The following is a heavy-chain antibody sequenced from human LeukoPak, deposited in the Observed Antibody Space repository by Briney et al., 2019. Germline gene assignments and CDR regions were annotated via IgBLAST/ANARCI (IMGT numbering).Heavy chain of an antibody. CDR1: GGSINSYY. D-gene: IGHD6-25*01. J-gene: IGHJ3*02. CDR3: ATLGSGGAAFDI. Sequence: SETLSLTCTVSGGSINSYYWSWIRQPPGKGLEWIGEINPSGSTNYNPSLKSRVTISVDTSKSQFSLKLSSVTAADTAVYYCATLGSGGAAFDIWGQGTMVTVSS. V-gene: IGHV4-34*01. CDR2: INPSGST.